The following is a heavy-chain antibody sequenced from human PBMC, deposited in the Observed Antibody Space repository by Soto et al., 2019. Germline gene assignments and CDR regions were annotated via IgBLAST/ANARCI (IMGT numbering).Heavy chain of an antibody. Sequence: QVQLVQSGAEVKKPGSSVKVSCKASGGTFSNYAITWVRQAPGQGLEWLGRSIPIFGTTDYAQKFQGRVTRTADAPTATADMELSSLGSDDTAVYYCAKDGGREGYFGNWFDPWGQGTLVTVSS. CDR3: AKDGGREGYFGNWFDP. D-gene: IGHD2-15*01. CDR2: SIPIFGTT. J-gene: IGHJ5*02. V-gene: IGHV1-69*15. CDR1: GGTFSNYA.